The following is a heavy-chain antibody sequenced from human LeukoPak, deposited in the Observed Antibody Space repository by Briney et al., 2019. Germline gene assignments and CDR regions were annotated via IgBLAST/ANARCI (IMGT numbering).Heavy chain of an antibody. CDR3: ARGVVFGVVLNWFDP. CDR2: INPNSGGT. Sequence: ASVKVSCKASGYTFTGYYMHWVRQAPGQGLEWMGWINPNSGGTNYAQKFQGRVTMTRDTSISTAYMELSRLRSDDTAVYYCARGVVFGVVLNWFDPWGQGTLVTVSS. CDR1: GYTFTGYY. D-gene: IGHD3-3*01. V-gene: IGHV1-2*02. J-gene: IGHJ5*02.